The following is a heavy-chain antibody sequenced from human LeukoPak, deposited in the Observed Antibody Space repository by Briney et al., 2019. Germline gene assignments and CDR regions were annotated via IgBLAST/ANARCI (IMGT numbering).Heavy chain of an antibody. V-gene: IGHV3-30*02. D-gene: IGHD6-25*01. CDR3: VSGSGS. CDR1: RFSISPYA. CDR2: IRYDASNK. Sequence: GGSLRLSCAASRFSISPYAMHWVRQAPGKGLEWVAFIRYDASNKYYADSVKGRFTISRDNSENTLNLQMNSLRDEDTAVYYCVSGSGSWGQGTLVTVSS. J-gene: IGHJ5*01.